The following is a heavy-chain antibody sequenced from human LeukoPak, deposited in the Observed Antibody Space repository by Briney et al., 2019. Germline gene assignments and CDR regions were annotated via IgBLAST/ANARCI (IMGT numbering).Heavy chain of an antibody. D-gene: IGHD6-19*01. CDR2: TFGSGGSA. V-gene: IGHV3-23*01. Sequence: GSLRCSSAASRFTFNSFALYRHRPAQGLELKWFLGTFGSGGSAHYADSVKGRFTISRDNSKNTLYLQMNSLRAEDTAVYYCGKTTAGYSSGRFPGWPVDYWGQGTLVTVSS. J-gene: IGHJ4*02. CDR3: GKTTAGYSSGRFPGWPVDY. CDR1: RFTFNSFA.